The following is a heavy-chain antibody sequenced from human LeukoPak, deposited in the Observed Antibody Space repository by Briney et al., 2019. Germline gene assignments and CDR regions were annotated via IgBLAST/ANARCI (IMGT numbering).Heavy chain of an antibody. V-gene: IGHV4-39*07. CDR3: ARDEGSSSWYGY. D-gene: IGHD6-13*01. J-gene: IGHJ4*02. CDR1: GGSISSSSYY. CDR2: IYYSGST. Sequence: PSETLSLTCTVSGGSISSSSYYWGWIRQPPGKGLEWIGSIYYSGSTYYNPSLKSRVTISVDTSKNQFSLKLSSVTAADTAVYYCARDEGSSSWYGYWGQGTLVTVSS.